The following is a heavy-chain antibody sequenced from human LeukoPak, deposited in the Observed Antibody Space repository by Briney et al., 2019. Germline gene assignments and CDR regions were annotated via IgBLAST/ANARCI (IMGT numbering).Heavy chain of an antibody. CDR3: AKDREWYGSGSYLWKD. J-gene: IGHJ4*02. CDR2: ISGSGHDT. CDR1: GFTFSNHA. Sequence: GGSLRLSCAASGFTSGFTFSNHAMSWVRRAPGKGLEWVSSISGSGHDTYYADSVKGRFTVSIDNSKNTLYLQMNSLKVEDTAVYYCAKDREWYGSGSYLWKDWGQGTLVTVSS. D-gene: IGHD3-10*01. V-gene: IGHV3-23*01.